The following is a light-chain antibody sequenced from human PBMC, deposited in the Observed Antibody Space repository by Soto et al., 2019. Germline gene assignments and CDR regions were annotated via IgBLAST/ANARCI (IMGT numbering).Light chain of an antibody. CDR3: RQRSNWHSIT. Sequence: EILLTQSPATLSLSAWERATLSCRASQSVSSCLAWYQQKPGQAPRLLLYDASNRATGSPARFIGSGSWTDYSLIINSLEPEDSSVYYCRQRSNWHSITFGQGTRLEI. CDR1: QSVSSC. V-gene: IGKV3-11*01. J-gene: IGKJ5*01. CDR2: DAS.